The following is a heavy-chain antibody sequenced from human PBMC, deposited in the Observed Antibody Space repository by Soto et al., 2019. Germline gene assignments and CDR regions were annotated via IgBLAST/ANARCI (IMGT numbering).Heavy chain of an antibody. V-gene: IGHV1-69*01. CDR2: IIPLFGTP. J-gene: IGHJ4*02. CDR3: ARDRDDYGSGNYYNRIDF. Sequence: QVQLVQSGAEVKKPGSSGKVSCKASGGIFSTYAISWLRQAPGQGLEWMGGIIPLFGTPNYAQRFQGRVTINEDESKSTAYMELSRLRSEDTAVYYCARDRDDYGSGNYYNRIDFWGQGTLVTVSS. D-gene: IGHD3-10*01. CDR1: GGIFSTYA.